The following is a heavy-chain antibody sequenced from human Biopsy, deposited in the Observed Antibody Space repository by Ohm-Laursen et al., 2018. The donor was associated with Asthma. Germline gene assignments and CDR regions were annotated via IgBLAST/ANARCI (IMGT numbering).Heavy chain of an antibody. CDR2: IYYSGST. J-gene: IGHJ5*02. CDR3: ARASLAARANWFDP. V-gene: IGHV4-30-4*01. D-gene: IGHD6-6*01. Sequence: PSQTLSLTCIVTGGSISSGDYYWVWIRQPPGKGLEWIGYIYYSGSTSHNPSLTSRLTISVDTSKNQFSLKLTSVTAADTAVYYCARASLAARANWFDPWGQGTLVSVSS. CDR1: GGSISSGDYY.